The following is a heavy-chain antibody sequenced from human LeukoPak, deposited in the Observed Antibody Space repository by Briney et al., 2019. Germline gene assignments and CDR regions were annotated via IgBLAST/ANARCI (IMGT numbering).Heavy chain of an antibody. CDR3: VRGRNNNYYDDSGYSPY. D-gene: IGHD3-22*01. J-gene: IGHJ4*02. V-gene: IGHV3-13*01. Sequence: PGGSLRLSCAASGFTFSSFDMHSGRQAPAKELQWVSGSGTFLDTDYPDSLKGRFTISRENAKNSVFLQMNNVRAGDTAVYYCVRGRNNNYYDDSGYSPYWGQGTLVTVSS. CDR1: GFTFSSFD. CDR2: SGTFLDT.